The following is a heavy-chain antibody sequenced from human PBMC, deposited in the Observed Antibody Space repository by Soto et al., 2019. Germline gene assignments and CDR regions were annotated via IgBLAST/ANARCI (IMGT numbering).Heavy chain of an antibody. D-gene: IGHD5-18*01. CDR2: IYYSGST. V-gene: IGHV4-31*03. Sequence: QVQLQESGPGLVKPSQTLSLTCTVSGGSISSGGYYWSWIRQHPGKGLEWIGYIYYSGSTYYNPSLKSRVTISVDTSKNQFSQKLSSVTPPVPPVYYLARGVTALVHLWGQGTLVTVSS. CDR1: GGSISSGGYY. J-gene: IGHJ5*02. CDR3: ARGVTALVHL.